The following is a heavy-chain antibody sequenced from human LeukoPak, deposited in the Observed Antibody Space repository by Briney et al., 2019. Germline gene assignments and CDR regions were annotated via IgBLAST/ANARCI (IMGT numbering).Heavy chain of an antibody. D-gene: IGHD2-21*02. J-gene: IGHJ4*02. V-gene: IGHV3-7*01. CDR1: GFTFSSYW. Sequence: TGGSLRLSCATSGFTFSSYWMSWVRQVPGKGLEWMANIKEDGSEKYYVDSVKGRFTISRDNAKNSLYLQMNSLRAEDTAVYYCAKWRTAMDYWGQGTLVTVSS. CDR2: IKEDGSEK. CDR3: AKWRTAMDY.